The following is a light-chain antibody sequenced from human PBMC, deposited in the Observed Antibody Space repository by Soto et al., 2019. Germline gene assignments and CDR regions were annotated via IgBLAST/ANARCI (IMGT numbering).Light chain of an antibody. CDR2: GAS. CDR1: QSVSSSY. Sequence: ETVLTQSPGTLSLSPGERATLSCRASQSVSSSYLAWYQQKPGQAPRPLIYGASSRVTGIPDRFSGSGSGTDFTLTISRLEPEDFAVYYCQQYGSSPRTFGQGTKVEIK. V-gene: IGKV3-20*01. J-gene: IGKJ1*01. CDR3: QQYGSSPRT.